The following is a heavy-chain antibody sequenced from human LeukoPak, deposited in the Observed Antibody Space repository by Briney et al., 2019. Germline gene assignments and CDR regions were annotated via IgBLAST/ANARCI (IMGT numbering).Heavy chain of an antibody. Sequence: SETLSLTCTVSGGSISSVSYYWSWIRQPAGKGLEWIGRIYTSGSTNYNPTLKSRVTISVDTSKNQFSLKLSSVTAADTAVYYCASNYGDYVRYYYYMDVWGKGTTVTVSS. CDR3: ASNYGDYVRYYYYMDV. V-gene: IGHV4-61*02. J-gene: IGHJ6*03. CDR2: IYTSGST. D-gene: IGHD4-17*01. CDR1: GGSISSVSYY.